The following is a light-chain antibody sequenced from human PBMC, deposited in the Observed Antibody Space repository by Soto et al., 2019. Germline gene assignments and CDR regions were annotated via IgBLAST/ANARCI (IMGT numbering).Light chain of an antibody. Sequence: QSVLTKPASVAGSPGQSVTIACTGTGTDVGGFNFVSWYQQLPGEAPKLIIYEVNNRPSGISHRFSGSKSGNTASLTVSGLQAEDEANYYCSSYTSARTYVFGSGTKVTV. J-gene: IGLJ1*01. CDR1: GTDVGGFNF. CDR3: SSYTSARTYV. V-gene: IGLV2-14*03. CDR2: EVN.